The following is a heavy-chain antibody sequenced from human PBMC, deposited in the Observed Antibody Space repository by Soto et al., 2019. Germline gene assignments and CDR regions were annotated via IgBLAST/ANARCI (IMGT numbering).Heavy chain of an antibody. D-gene: IGHD6-6*01. CDR2: INHSGST. J-gene: IGHJ6*02. Sequence: PSETLSLTCAVYGGSFSGYYWSWIRQPPGKGLERIGEINHSGSTNYNPSLKSRVTISVDTSKNQFSLKLSSVTAADTAVYYCARAAPSRISSYGMDVWGQGTTVTVSS. V-gene: IGHV4-34*01. CDR3: ARAAPSRISSYGMDV. CDR1: GGSFSGYY.